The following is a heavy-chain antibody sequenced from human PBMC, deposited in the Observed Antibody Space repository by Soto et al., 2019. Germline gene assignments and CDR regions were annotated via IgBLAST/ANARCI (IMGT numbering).Heavy chain of an antibody. J-gene: IGHJ4*02. CDR1: GCTFSSNA. Sequence: SVKVSCKASGCTFSSNAISWVRQAPGQGLEWMGGIVPIYASPNYAQNFQGRVTVTADKATSTAYLELSRLKFADSAIYYCAVTVSRSRSTPGHWGQGTLVTVSS. CDR2: IVPIYASP. V-gene: IGHV1-69*06. CDR3: AVTVSRSRSTPGH. D-gene: IGHD3-10*01.